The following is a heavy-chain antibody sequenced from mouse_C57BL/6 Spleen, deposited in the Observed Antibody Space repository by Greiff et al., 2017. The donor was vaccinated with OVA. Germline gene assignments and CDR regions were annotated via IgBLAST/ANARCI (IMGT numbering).Heavy chain of an antibody. Sequence: QVQLQQPGAELVKPGASVKLSCKASGYTFTSYWMHWVKQRPGQGLEWIGMIHPNSGSTNYNEKFKSKATLTVDKSSSTAYMQLSSLTSEDAAVYYGATLFYGSPPFAYWGQGTLVTVSA. CDR3: ATLFYGSPPFAY. V-gene: IGHV1-64*01. D-gene: IGHD1-1*01. CDR1: GYTFTSYW. CDR2: IHPNSGST. J-gene: IGHJ3*01.